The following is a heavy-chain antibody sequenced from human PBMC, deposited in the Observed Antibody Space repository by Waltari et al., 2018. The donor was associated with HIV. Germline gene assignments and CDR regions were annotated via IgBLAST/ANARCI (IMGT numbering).Heavy chain of an antibody. V-gene: IGHV4-34*01. J-gene: IGHJ4*02. CDR3: ARGGGSYRDFDY. CDR1: GGSFSGYY. D-gene: IGHD1-26*01. CDR2: INHSGST. Sequence: QVQLQQWGAGLLKPSETLSLTCAVYGGSFSGYYWSWIRQPPGKGLEWIGEINHSGSTDYNPSLKSRVTRSVDTSKNQFSLKLSSVTAADTAVYYCARGGGSYRDFDYWGQGTLVTVSS.